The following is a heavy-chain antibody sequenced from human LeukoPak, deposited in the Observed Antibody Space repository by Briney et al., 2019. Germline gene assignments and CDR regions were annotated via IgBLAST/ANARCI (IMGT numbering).Heavy chain of an antibody. CDR3: ARVGSGLDP. CDR2: IRSKIYGGTP. J-gene: IGHJ5*02. Sequence: GGSLRLSCTASGFTFGDYAMTWVRQAPGKGLEWVGFIRSKIYGGTPEYAASVKGRFTISRDDSKGIAYLQMDSLKTEDTAVYYCARVGSGLDPWGQGTLVTVSS. V-gene: IGHV3-49*04. D-gene: IGHD2-15*01. CDR1: GFTFGDYA.